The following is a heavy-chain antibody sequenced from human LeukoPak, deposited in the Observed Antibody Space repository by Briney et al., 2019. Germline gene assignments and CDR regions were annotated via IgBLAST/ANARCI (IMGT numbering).Heavy chain of an antibody. CDR1: GGSISSSNW. D-gene: IGHD5-24*01. CDR2: IYHSGST. CDR3: ARDRGDGYNSPHY. V-gene: IGHV4-4*02. J-gene: IGHJ4*02. Sequence: SGTLSLTCAVSGGSISSSNWWSWVRQPPGKGLEWIGEIYHSGSTNYNPSLKSRVTISVDKSKNQFSLKLSSVTAADTAVYYCARDRGDGYNSPHYWGQGTLVTVSS.